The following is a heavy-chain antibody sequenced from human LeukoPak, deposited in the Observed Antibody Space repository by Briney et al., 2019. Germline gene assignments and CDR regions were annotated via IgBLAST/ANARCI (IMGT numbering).Heavy chain of an antibody. Sequence: GGSLRLSCAASGFTFSSYSMNWVRQAPGKGLEWVSSISSSSSYIYYADSVKGRFTISRDNAKNSLYLQMNSLRAEDTAVYYCARDYGRDGYNYHFDYWGQGTLVIVSS. V-gene: IGHV3-21*01. CDR3: ARDYGRDGYNYHFDY. J-gene: IGHJ4*02. CDR1: GFTFSSYS. CDR2: ISSSSSYI. D-gene: IGHD5-24*01.